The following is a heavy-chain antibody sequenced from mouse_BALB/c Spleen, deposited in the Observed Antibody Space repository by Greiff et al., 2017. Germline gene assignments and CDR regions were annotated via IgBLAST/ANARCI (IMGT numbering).Heavy chain of an antibody. V-gene: IGHV5-12-2*01. CDR2: ISNGGGST. Sequence: EVKLVESGGGLVQPGGSLKLSCAASGFTFSSYTMSWVRQTPEKRLEWVAYISNGGGSTYYPDTVKGRFTISRDNAKNTLYLQMSSLKSEDTAMYYCARHPHYGSSFGELWFAYWGQGTLVTVSA. CDR1: GFTFSSYT. J-gene: IGHJ3*01. D-gene: IGHD1-1*01. CDR3: ARHPHYGSSFGELWFAY.